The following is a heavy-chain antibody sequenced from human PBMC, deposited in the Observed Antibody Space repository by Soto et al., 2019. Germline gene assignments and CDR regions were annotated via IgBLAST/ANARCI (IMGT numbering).Heavy chain of an antibody. D-gene: IGHD3-22*01. CDR3: ARRRDSSGYYPRYYYGTDV. V-gene: IGHV4-34*01. CDR2: INHSGST. Sequence: PSETLSLTCAVYGGSFSGYYWSWIRQPPGKGLEWIGEINHSGSTNYNPSLKSRVTISVDTSKNQFSLKLSSVTAADTAVYYCARRRDSSGYYPRYYYGTDVWGQGTTVTASS. CDR1: GGSFSGYY. J-gene: IGHJ6*02.